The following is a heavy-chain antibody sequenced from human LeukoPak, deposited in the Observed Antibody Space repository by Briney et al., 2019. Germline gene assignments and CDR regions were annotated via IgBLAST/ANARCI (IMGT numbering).Heavy chain of an antibody. CDR1: GGSISSYY. Sequence: SETLSLTCTVSGGSISSYYWSWIRQPPGKGLEWIGYIFYTGSTNYNPSLKSRVTISVDTSKNQFSLKLSSVTAADTAVYYCARRVDIVASNWFDPWGQGTLVTVSS. D-gene: IGHD5-12*01. J-gene: IGHJ5*02. CDR2: IFYTGST. V-gene: IGHV4-59*08. CDR3: ARRVDIVASNWFDP.